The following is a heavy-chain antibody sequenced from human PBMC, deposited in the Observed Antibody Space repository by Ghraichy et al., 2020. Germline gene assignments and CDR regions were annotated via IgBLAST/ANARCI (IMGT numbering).Heavy chain of an antibody. V-gene: IGHV4-39*01. Sequence: SETLSLTCTVSGASISSNAYYWAWIRQAPGKALEYIGSVYYSGSAYSNPSLKRRANISIDTSKNQFSLRLSSVTAADTAIYYCASQPLWFGEFDPWGQGTLVTVSA. CDR1: GASISSNAYY. J-gene: IGHJ5*02. D-gene: IGHD3-10*01. CDR2: VYYSGSA. CDR3: ASQPLWFGEFDP.